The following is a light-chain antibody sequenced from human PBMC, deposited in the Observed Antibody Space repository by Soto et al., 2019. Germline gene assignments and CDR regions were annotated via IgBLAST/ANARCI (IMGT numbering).Light chain of an antibody. V-gene: IGKV3-11*01. CDR3: QQYNTWPLS. Sequence: EIVVTQSPATLSLSPGERATLSCRTSQSVSSSLAWYQHKPGQAPRLLIYDASNRATGIPARFSGSGSGTDFTLTISSLQPEDCAVYYCQQYNTWPLSFGGGTKVEI. J-gene: IGKJ4*01. CDR1: QSVSSS. CDR2: DAS.